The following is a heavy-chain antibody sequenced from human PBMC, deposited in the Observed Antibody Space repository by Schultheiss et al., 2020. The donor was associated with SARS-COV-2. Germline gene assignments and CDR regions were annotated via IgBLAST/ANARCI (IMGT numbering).Heavy chain of an antibody. Sequence: SETLSLTCAVYGGSFSGYYWSWIRQPPGKGLEWIGYIYYSGSTNYNPSLKSRVTISVDTSKNQFSLKLSSVTAADTAVYYCARVQLDGYGYYFDYWGQGTLVTVSS. J-gene: IGHJ4*02. CDR1: GGSFSGYY. D-gene: IGHD5-24*01. V-gene: IGHV4-34*11. CDR2: IYYSGST. CDR3: ARVQLDGYGYYFDY.